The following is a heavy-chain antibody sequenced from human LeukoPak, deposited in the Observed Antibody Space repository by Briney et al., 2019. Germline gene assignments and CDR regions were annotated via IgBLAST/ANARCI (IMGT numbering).Heavy chain of an antibody. D-gene: IGHD1-20*01. Sequence: PSETLSLTCAVYGGSFSGYYWSWIRQPPGKGLEWIGEINHSGSTNYNPSPKSRVTISVDTSKNQFSLKLSSVTAADTAVYYCASSGANWNVGYWGQGTLVTVSS. CDR3: ASSGANWNVGY. V-gene: IGHV4-34*01. CDR1: GGSFSGYY. J-gene: IGHJ4*02. CDR2: INHSGST.